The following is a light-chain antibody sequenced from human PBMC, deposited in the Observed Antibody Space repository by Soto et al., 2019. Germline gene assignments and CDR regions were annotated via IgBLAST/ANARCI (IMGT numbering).Light chain of an antibody. Sequence: DIQMTQSPSSLSASVGDRVTITCRASQSISSYFNRYQQKTGKAPKILIYAASSLQRGVPSSFSGSGSGIDFTLTISSLQPEDFATYYCHQCYSTPPTVGQGTKVDIK. CDR2: AAS. CDR3: HQCYSTPPT. J-gene: IGKJ1*01. V-gene: IGKV1-39*01. CDR1: QSISSY.